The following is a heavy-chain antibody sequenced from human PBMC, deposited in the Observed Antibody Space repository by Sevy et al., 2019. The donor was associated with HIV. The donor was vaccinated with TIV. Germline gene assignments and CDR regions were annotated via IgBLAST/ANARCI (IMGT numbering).Heavy chain of an antibody. V-gene: IGHV3-23*01. Sequence: GGSLRLSCAASGFTFSSYAMSWVRQAPGKGLEWVSAIGGGGGSTYYADSVKGRFTISRDNSKNTLYLQMNSLRAEDTAVYYWAKDPPGIAARPHYFDYWGQGTLVTVSS. CDR3: AKDPPGIAARPHYFDY. CDR2: IGGGGGST. J-gene: IGHJ4*02. CDR1: GFTFSSYA. D-gene: IGHD6-6*01.